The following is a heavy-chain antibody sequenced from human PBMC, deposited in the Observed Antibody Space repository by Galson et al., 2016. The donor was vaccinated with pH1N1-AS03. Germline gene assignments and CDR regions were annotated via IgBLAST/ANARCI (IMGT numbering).Heavy chain of an antibody. CDR1: GFVFSSSA. CDR3: TQGDGGGPDDD. V-gene: IGHV3-30*02. Sequence: SLRLSCTASGFVFSSSAIHWVRQSPGKGLEWVACIRYDENIKNYADSVKGRFTISRDKSKNTMYLQLNSLRAEDTAVYSCTQGDGGGPDDDWGQGTLVTVSS. D-gene: IGHD3-10*01. J-gene: IGHJ4*02. CDR2: IRYDENIK.